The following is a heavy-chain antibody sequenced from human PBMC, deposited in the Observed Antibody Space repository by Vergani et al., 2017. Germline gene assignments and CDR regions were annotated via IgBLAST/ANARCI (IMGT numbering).Heavy chain of an antibody. V-gene: IGHV4-39*07. Sequence: QVQLQESGPGLVKPSETLSLTCTVSGGSISSSSYYWGWIRQPPGKGLEWIGSIYYSGSTYYNPSLKSRVTISVDTSKNQFSLKLSSVTAADTAVYYCARDPHYDFWSGYHNWGQGTLVTVSS. CDR1: GGSISSSSYY. CDR2: IYYSGST. D-gene: IGHD3-3*01. CDR3: ARDPHYDFWSGYHN. J-gene: IGHJ4*02.